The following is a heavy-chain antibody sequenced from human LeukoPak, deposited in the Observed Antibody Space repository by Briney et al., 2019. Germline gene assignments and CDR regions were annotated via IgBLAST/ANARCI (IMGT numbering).Heavy chain of an antibody. V-gene: IGHV3-53*01. CDR2: LFSGGNT. CDR3: ARESGFGALFPHCMDV. J-gene: IGHJ6*02. CDR1: GFSVSNNY. D-gene: IGHD3-10*01. Sequence: GGSLRLSCAASGFSVSNNYMSWVRRAPGKGLEWVSVLFSGGNTYYADSVKGRFTISRDNSKNTLYLQMNSLRVEDTAVYYCARESGFGALFPHCMDVWGQGTTVTVSS.